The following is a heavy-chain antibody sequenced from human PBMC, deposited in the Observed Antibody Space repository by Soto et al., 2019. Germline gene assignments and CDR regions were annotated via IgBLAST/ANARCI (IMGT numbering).Heavy chain of an antibody. D-gene: IGHD3-22*01. CDR1: GGTFRSYT. CDR3: ARDQAYDSSGYRAFDI. CDR2: IIPILGIA. Sequence: QVQLVQSGAEVKKPGSSVKVSCKASGGTFRSYTISWVRQAPGQGLEWMGRIIPILGIANYAQKFQGRVTITADKSTSTAYMELSSLRSEDTAVYYCARDQAYDSSGYRAFDIWGQGTMVTVSS. J-gene: IGHJ3*02. V-gene: IGHV1-69*08.